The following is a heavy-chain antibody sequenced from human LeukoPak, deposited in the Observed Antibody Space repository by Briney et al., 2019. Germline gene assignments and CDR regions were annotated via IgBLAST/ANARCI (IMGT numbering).Heavy chain of an antibody. D-gene: IGHD5-24*01. V-gene: IGHV1-69*01. Sequence: SVKVSCKASGGTFSSYAISWVRQAPGQGLEWMGGIIPIFGTANYAQKFQGRVTITADESTSTAYMELSSLRSEDTAVYYCARDSYRRDGYNPFDYWGPGTLVTVSS. CDR2: IIPIFGTA. CDR1: GGTFSSYA. J-gene: IGHJ4*02. CDR3: ARDSYRRDGYNPFDY.